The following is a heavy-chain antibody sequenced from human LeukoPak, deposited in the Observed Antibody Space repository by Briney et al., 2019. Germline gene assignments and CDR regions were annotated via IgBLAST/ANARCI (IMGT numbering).Heavy chain of an antibody. V-gene: IGHV4-39*07. D-gene: IGHD3-3*01. CDR2: IYYSGST. CDR1: GGSISSSRYY. Sequence: SETLSLTCTVSGGSISSSRYYWGWIRQPPGKGLEWIGSIYYSGSTYYNPSLKSRVTISVDTSKNQFSLKLSSVTAADTAVYYCAREHVPVITIFGLVIISGMLRFDPWGQGTLVTVSS. CDR3: AREHVPVITIFGLVIISGMLRFDP. J-gene: IGHJ5*02.